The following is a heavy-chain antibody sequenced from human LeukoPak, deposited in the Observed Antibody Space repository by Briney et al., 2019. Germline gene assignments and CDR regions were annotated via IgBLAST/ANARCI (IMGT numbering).Heavy chain of an antibody. Sequence: GGSLRLSCAASGFIFSNYAMHWVRQAPGKGLEWLIFISYDGSNKYYADSVKGRFTISRDNSKNTLYLQMNSLRAEDTAVYYCARDTYGSDYWGQGTLVTVSS. D-gene: IGHD3-10*01. V-gene: IGHV3-30*04. CDR3: ARDTYGSDY. CDR1: GFIFSNYA. J-gene: IGHJ4*02. CDR2: ISYDGSNK.